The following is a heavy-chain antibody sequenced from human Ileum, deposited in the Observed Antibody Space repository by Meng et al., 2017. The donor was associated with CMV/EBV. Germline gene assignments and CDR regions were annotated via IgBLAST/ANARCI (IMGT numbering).Heavy chain of an antibody. CDR3: VRAFGPEQD. D-gene: IGHD3-16*01. CDR1: GASFSGYY. CDR2: LSPPGGT. V-gene: IGHV4-34*01. J-gene: IGHJ1*01. Sequence: LSLPCTVSGASFSGYYWGWVRPPPGKGLEWIGELSPPGGTNYNPSLKSRVTISVDTSNNHFSLRLTSVTAADTAVYYCVRAFGPEQDWGQGTLVTVSS.